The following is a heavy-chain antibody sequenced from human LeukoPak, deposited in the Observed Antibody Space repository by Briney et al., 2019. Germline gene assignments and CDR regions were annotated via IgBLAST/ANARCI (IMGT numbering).Heavy chain of an antibody. D-gene: IGHD1-7*01. CDR3: ARRWNYGRNYYIDV. V-gene: IGHV4-34*01. Sequence: NSSETLSLTCAVYGGSFSNYYWSWIRQPPGKGLEWIGEINDSGRINYNPSLMSRVTVSVDTSKNQFSLRLTSVTATDTAVYYCARRWNYGRNYYIDVWGHGATVSVSS. CDR2: INDSGRI. J-gene: IGHJ6*02. CDR1: GGSFSNYY.